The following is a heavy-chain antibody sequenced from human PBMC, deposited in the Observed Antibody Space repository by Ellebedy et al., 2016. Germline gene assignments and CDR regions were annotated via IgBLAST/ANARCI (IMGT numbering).Heavy chain of an antibody. J-gene: IGHJ5*02. CDR2: INRDGSSA. V-gene: IGHV3-74*01. D-gene: IGHD2-15*01. Sequence: GESLKISCAASGFTFSSYWMHWARQAPGKGLVWLSRINRDGSSANYADSVKGRFTISRDNSKNTLYLQMNSLRAEDTAVYYCARGVGSGWFDPWGQGTLVTVSS. CDR3: ARGVGSGWFDP. CDR1: GFTFSSYW.